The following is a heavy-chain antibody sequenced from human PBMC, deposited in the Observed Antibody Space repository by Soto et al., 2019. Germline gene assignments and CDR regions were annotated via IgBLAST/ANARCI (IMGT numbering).Heavy chain of an antibody. D-gene: IGHD3-22*01. J-gene: IGHJ4*02. V-gene: IGHV4-34*01. Sequence: TLSLTCAVYVGSFSAYYWTWIRQPPGKGLEWIGEITHSGSTKYNPPLESRVTISVDTSKNQFSLNLSSVTAADTAVYYCAGLYPYESSGYHLNYWGQGTQVTVSS. CDR3: AGLYPYESSGYHLNY. CDR1: VGSFSAYY. CDR2: ITHSGST.